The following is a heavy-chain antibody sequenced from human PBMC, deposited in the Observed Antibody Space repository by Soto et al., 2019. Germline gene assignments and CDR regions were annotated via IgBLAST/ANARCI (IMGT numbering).Heavy chain of an antibody. Sequence: GGSLRLSCAASGFTFSSYWMHWVRQAPGKGLVWVSRITSDGSSTSYADSVKGRFTISRDNAKNTLYLQMNSLRAEDTAVYYCARGPFCGGDCYYDDSSGYYYWGQGTLVTVSS. CDR3: ARGPFCGGDCYYDDSSGYYY. D-gene: IGHD3-22*01. J-gene: IGHJ4*02. CDR2: ITSDGSST. CDR1: GFTFSSYW. V-gene: IGHV3-74*01.